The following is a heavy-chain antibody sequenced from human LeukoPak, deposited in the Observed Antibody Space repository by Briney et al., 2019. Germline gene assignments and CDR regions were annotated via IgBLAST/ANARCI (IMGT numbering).Heavy chain of an antibody. CDR1: GFTFSGSA. J-gene: IGHJ4*02. CDR2: IKSKANNYAT. Sequence: GGSLRFSCAASGFTFSGSAMHWVRQASGKGLEWVGRIKSKANNYATAYAASVKGRFTISRDDSENTAFLQMNSLKTEDTAVYYCTRRGDGDYGDYWGQGTLVTVSS. V-gene: IGHV3-73*01. CDR3: TRRGDGDYGDY. D-gene: IGHD4-17*01.